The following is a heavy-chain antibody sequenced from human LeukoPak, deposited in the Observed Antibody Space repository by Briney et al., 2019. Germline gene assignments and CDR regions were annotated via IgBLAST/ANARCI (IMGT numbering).Heavy chain of an antibody. CDR2: IWYDGSNK. CDR3: ARGGGDCPFDY. J-gene: IGHJ4*02. D-gene: IGHD2-21*02. V-gene: IGHV3-33*01. CDR1: GFTFSSYG. Sequence: GGSLRLSCAASGFTFSSYGMHWVHQAPGKGLEWVAVIWYDGSNKYYADSVKGRFTISRDNSKNTLYLQMNSLRAEDTSVYYCARGGGDCPFDYWGQGTLVTVSS.